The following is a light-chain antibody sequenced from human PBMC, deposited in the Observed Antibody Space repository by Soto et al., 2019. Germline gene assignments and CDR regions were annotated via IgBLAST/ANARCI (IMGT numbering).Light chain of an antibody. V-gene: IGLV1-40*01. CDR2: DNT. CDR1: SSNIGAGYD. CDR3: SSYTSSSPYV. Sequence: QSVLTQPPSVSGAPGQRVTISCSGSSSNIGAGYDAHWYQQLPGAAPKLLIFDNTNRPSGVPDRFSGSKSGASASLAITGLQAEDEADYYCSSYTSSSPYVFGTGTKVTVL. J-gene: IGLJ1*01.